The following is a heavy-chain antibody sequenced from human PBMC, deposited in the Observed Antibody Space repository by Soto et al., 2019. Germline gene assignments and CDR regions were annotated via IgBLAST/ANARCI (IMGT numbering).Heavy chain of an antibody. CDR2: TNEGSGNT. Sequence: QVHLVQSEAEVKKPGSSVKVSCRATGYSFKNYAVHWVRQAPGQRLEWMGFTNEGSGNTRFSQKFQGRISITRDTSASTVYLDLSSLTSEDTAIYYCARDDRSVSGVVTLDHWGPGTLVTVSS. J-gene: IGHJ4*02. CDR1: GYSFKNYA. D-gene: IGHD3-3*01. V-gene: IGHV1-3*01. CDR3: ARDDRSVSGVVTLDH.